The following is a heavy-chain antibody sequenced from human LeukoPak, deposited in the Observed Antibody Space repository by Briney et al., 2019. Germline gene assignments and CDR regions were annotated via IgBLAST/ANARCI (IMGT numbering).Heavy chain of an antibody. CDR3: AREGGGYGDYADY. D-gene: IGHD3-16*01. CDR2: INSDGSST. Sequence: GGSLRLSCAASGFTFSSYWMHWVRQAPGKGLVWVSRINSDGSSTSYADSVKGRFTISRDNAKNTLYLQMNSLRAEDTAVYYCAREGGGYGDYADYWVQGTLVTVSS. CDR1: GFTFSSYW. V-gene: IGHV3-74*01. J-gene: IGHJ4*02.